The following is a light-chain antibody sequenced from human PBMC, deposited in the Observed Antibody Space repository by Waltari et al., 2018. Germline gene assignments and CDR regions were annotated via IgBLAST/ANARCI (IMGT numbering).Light chain of an antibody. CDR2: YDG. J-gene: IGLJ2*01. CDR1: ALGSKS. Sequence: SYVMTQAPAVSVAPGETARLTCGGHALGSKSVHWYQQKPAQAPVLVIYYDGGRPSGIPERFSASNSGNTATLTIARVEAADEADFYCQVWDTASNHVVFGGGTKLTVL. CDR3: QVWDTASNHVV. V-gene: IGLV3-21*04.